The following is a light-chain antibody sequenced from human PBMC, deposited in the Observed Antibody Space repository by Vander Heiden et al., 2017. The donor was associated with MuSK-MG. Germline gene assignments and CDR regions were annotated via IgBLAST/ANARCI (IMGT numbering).Light chain of an antibody. CDR1: QDISNY. CDR2: DAS. V-gene: IGKV1-33*01. J-gene: IGKJ5*01. CDR3: QQYYNLPIT. Sequence: DIQMTQSPSSLSASIGDRVTITCQASQDISNYLNWYQQKPGKAPKLLIYDASNLETGVPSRFSGSGSGTDFTFTISSLQPEDFATYYCQQYYNLPITFGQGTLLEIK.